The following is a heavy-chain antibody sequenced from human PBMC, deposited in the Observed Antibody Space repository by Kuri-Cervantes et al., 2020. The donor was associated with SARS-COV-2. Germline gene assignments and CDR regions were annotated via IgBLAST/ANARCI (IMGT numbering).Heavy chain of an antibody. CDR3: ASRSTPPPYYDFWYGMDV. J-gene: IGHJ6*02. D-gene: IGHD3-3*01. CDR1: GYTLTELS. CDR2: FDPEDGET. V-gene: IGHV1-24*01. Sequence: ASVKVSCKVSGYTLTELSMHWVRQAPGKGLEWMGGFDPEDGETIYAQKFQGRVTMTEDTSTDTAYMELSSLRSEDTAVYYCASRSTPPPYYDFWYGMDVWGQGTTVTVSS.